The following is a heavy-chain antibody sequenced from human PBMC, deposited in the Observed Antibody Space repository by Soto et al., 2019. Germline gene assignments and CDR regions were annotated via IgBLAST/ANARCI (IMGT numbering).Heavy chain of an antibody. CDR3: ARVRGYYLPDY. J-gene: IGHJ4*02. CDR2: INAGNGNT. Sequence: QVQLVQSGAEEKKPGASVKVSCKASGYTFTNYAMHWVRQAPGQRLEWMRWINAGNGNTKYSQKFQGRVTITRDTSASTAYLELSSLRSEDTAVYYFARVRGYYLPDYWGQGTLVTVSS. CDR1: GYTFTNYA. V-gene: IGHV1-3*05. D-gene: IGHD3-22*01.